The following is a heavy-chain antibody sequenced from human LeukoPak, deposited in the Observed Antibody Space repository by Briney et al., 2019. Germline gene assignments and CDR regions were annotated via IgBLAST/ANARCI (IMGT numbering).Heavy chain of an antibody. D-gene: IGHD1-14*01. J-gene: IGHJ4*02. CDR3: ARDIGKSYVFDY. CDR2: ISYDGSNK. V-gene: IGHV3-30*01. CDR1: GFTFSSYA. Sequence: GGSLRLSRAASGFTFSSYAMHWVRQAPGKGLGWVAVISYDGSNKYYADSVKGRFTISRDNSKNTLYLQMNSLRAEDTAVYYCARDIGKSYVFDYWGQGTLVTVSS.